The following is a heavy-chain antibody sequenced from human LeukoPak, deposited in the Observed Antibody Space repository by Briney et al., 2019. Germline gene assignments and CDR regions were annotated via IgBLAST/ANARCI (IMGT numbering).Heavy chain of an antibody. D-gene: IGHD6-19*01. Sequence: SETLSLTCTVSGGSISNYYWSWIRQPPGKGLEWIGYIYYSGSTNYNPSLKSRVTISVDTSKNQFSLKLSSVTAADTAVYYCARGYSSGWPPDYWGQGTLVTVSS. CDR3: ARGYSSGWPPDY. CDR1: GGSISNYY. CDR2: IYYSGST. J-gene: IGHJ4*02. V-gene: IGHV4-59*01.